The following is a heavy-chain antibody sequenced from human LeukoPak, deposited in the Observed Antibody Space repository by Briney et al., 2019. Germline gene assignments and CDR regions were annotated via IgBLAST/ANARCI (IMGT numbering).Heavy chain of an antibody. CDR1: GYTLTSYD. J-gene: IGHJ4*02. CDR3: ARGARFSSSWYRLFDY. CDR2: MNPNSGNT. V-gene: IGHV1-8*01. D-gene: IGHD6-13*01. Sequence: ASVKVSCKASGYTLTSYDINWVRQATGQGLEWMGWMNPNSGNTGYAQKFQGRVNMTRNTSISTAYMELSSLRSEDTAVYYYARGARFSSSWYRLFDYWGQGTLVTVSS.